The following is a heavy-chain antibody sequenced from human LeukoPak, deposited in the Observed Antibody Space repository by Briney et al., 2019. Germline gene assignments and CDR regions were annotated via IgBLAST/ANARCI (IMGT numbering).Heavy chain of an antibody. V-gene: IGHV4-34*01. CDR3: ARGQVPAARGYNWFDP. D-gene: IGHD2-2*01. CDR2: INARGDT. Sequence: SETLSLTCAVYGWSFNDYYWNWIRQTPGKGLEWIGEINARGDTNYNPSLKSRVTISVDTSKKQFSLRLTSMIAADTALYYCARGQVPAARGYNWFDPWGQGTLVTVSS. CDR1: GWSFNDYY. J-gene: IGHJ5*02.